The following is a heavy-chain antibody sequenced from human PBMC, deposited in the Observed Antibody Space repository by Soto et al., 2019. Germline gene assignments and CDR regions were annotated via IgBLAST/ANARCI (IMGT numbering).Heavy chain of an antibody. V-gene: IGHV1-18*04. CDR2: ISAYNGDT. CDR3: AREPTFSGIRRGTTLMDV. J-gene: IGHJ6*02. D-gene: IGHD6-19*01. CDR1: GYSFTTHG. Sequence: ASVKVSCKASGYSFTTHGISWVRRAPGHGLEWMGWISAYNGDTHYVQRFQGRLTMTTDTSTSTAYMELRSLTSDDTAVYYCAREPTFSGIRRGTTLMDVWGQGTTVTV.